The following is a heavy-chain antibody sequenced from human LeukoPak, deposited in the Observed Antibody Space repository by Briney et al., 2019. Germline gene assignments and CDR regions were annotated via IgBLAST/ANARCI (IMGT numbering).Heavy chain of an antibody. D-gene: IGHD3-22*01. V-gene: IGHV3-23*05. CDR3: AKGGYYDSSGYLPGDY. Sequence: PGGSLRLSCAASGFTFSSYAMSWVRQAPGKGLEWVSSIYSGSTTYYADSVKGRFTISRDNSKNTLYLQMNSLRAEDTAVYYCAKGGYYDSSGYLPGDYWGQGTLVTVSS. CDR2: IYSGSTT. CDR1: GFTFSSYA. J-gene: IGHJ4*02.